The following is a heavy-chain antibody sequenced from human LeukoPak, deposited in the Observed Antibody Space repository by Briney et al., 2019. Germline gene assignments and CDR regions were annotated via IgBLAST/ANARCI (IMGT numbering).Heavy chain of an antibody. Sequence: GASVKVSCKASGYTFTSYDINWVRQATGQGLEWMGWMNPNSGNTGYAQKFQGRVTMTRNTSISTAYMELSSLRSEDTAVYYCASAGSPLGYCSSTSCHYYGMDVWGQGTTVTVSS. J-gene: IGHJ6*02. CDR2: MNPNSGNT. D-gene: IGHD2-2*01. V-gene: IGHV1-8*01. CDR3: ASAGSPLGYCSSTSCHYYGMDV. CDR1: GYTFTSYD.